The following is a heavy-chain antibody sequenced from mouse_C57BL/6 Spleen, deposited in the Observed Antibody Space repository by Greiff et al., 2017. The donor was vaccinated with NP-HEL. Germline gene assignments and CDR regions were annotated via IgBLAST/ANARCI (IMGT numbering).Heavy chain of an antibody. J-gene: IGHJ1*03. Sequence: EVQLQQSGPELVKPGASVKIPCKASGYTFTDYNMDWVKQSHGKSLEWIGDINPNNGGTIYNQKFKGKATLTVDKSSSTAYMELRSLTSEDTAVYYCARSDYYGSRTGYFDVWGTGTTVTVSS. D-gene: IGHD1-1*01. CDR1: GYTFTDYN. V-gene: IGHV1-18*01. CDR2: INPNNGGT. CDR3: ARSDYYGSRTGYFDV.